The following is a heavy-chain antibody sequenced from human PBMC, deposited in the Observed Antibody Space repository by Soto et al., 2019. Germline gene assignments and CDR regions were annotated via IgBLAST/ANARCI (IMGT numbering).Heavy chain of an antibody. V-gene: IGHV3-23*01. Sequence: GGSLRLSCAASGFTFSSYAMIWVRQAPGKGLEWVSAISGSGGSTYYADSVKGRFTISRDNSKNTLYLQMNSLRAEDTAVYYCAKDFNDLRGYSYGYDYWGQGTLVTVSS. CDR2: ISGSGGST. D-gene: IGHD5-18*01. CDR1: GFTFSSYA. CDR3: AKDFNDLRGYSYGYDY. J-gene: IGHJ4*02.